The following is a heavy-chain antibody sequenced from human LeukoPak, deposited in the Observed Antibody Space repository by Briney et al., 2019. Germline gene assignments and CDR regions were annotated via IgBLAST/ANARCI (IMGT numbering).Heavy chain of an antibody. Sequence: HPGGSLRLSCAVSGFTFSSYWMSWVRLAPGKGLEWVANIKQDGSEKYLVDSVKGRFTISRDNAKNSLYLQMESLRAEDTAVYYCARGEYYYDGGYWGQGTLVTVSS. CDR2: IKQDGSEK. CDR1: GFTFSSYW. CDR3: ARGEYYYDGGY. J-gene: IGHJ4*02. V-gene: IGHV3-7*04. D-gene: IGHD3-22*01.